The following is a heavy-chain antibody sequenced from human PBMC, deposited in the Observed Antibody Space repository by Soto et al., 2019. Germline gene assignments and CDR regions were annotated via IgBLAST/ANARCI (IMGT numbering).Heavy chain of an antibody. Sequence: GGSLRLSCAASGFTVSSNYMSWVRQAPGKGLEWVSVIYSGGSTYYADSVKGRFTISRDNSKNTLYLQMNSLRAEDTAVYYCARGILYGDYLSGPTYYYYYYMDVWGKGTTVTVSS. J-gene: IGHJ6*03. D-gene: IGHD4-17*01. CDR1: GFTVSSNY. CDR2: IYSGGST. CDR3: ARGILYGDYLSGPTYYYYYYMDV. V-gene: IGHV3-66*01.